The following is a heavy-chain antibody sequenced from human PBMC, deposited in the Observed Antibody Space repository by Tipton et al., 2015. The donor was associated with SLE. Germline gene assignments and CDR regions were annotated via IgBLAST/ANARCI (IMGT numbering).Heavy chain of an antibody. J-gene: IGHJ4*02. CDR2: MYITGNS. CDR3: ARGHYSDSGDYWSPGE. D-gene: IGHD3-16*01. Sequence: TLSLTCTVSGASISSHYWNWIRQPAGKGLEWIGRMYITGNSKYNPSLRSRVTMSVDTSKNEFSLKMTSVTAADTAMYFCARGHYSDSGDYWSPGEWGQGTLVTVSS. V-gene: IGHV4-4*07. CDR1: GASISSHY.